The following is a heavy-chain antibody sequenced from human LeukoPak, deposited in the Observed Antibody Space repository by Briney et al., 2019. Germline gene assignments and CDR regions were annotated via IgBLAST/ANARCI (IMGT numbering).Heavy chain of an antibody. J-gene: IGHJ3*02. CDR1: GFTVSSNY. CDR3: ARADVGWLGAFDI. CDR2: IYSGGST. D-gene: IGHD3-3*01. V-gene: IGHV3-53*01. Sequence: GGSLRLSCAASGFTVSSNYMSWVRQAPGKGLEWVSVIYSGGSTYYADSVKGRFTISRDNSKNTLYLQMNSLRAEDTAVYYCARADVGWLGAFDIWGQGTMVTVSS.